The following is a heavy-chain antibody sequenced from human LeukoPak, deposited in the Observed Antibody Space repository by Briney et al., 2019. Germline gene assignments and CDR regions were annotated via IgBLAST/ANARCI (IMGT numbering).Heavy chain of an antibody. CDR2: INHSGST. J-gene: IGHJ5*02. CDR3: ARGSPDDFWSGYHQPRPINWFDP. CDR1: GGSFSGYY. D-gene: IGHD3-3*01. V-gene: IGHV4-34*01. Sequence: SETLSLTCAVYGGSFSGYYWSWIRQPPGKGLEWIGEINHSGSTNYNPSLKSRVTISVDTSKNQFSLKLSSVTAADTAVYYCARGSPDDFWSGYHQPRPINWFDPWGQGTLVTVSS.